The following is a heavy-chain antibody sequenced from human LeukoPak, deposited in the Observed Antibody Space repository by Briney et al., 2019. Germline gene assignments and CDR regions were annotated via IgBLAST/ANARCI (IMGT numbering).Heavy chain of an antibody. V-gene: IGHV1-69*13. J-gene: IGHJ4*02. D-gene: IGHD5-12*01. CDR2: IIPIFGTA. CDR1: GGTFSSYA. CDR3: ASGGYSGYDTNDY. Sequence: SVKVSCKASGGTFSSYAISWVRQAPGQGLEWMGGIIPIFGTANYAQKFQGRDTITADESTSTAYMELSSLRSEDTAVYYCASGGYSGYDTNDYWGQGTLVTVSS.